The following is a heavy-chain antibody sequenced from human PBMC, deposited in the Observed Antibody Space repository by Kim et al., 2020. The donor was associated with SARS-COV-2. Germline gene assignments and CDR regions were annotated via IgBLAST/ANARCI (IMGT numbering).Heavy chain of an antibody. D-gene: IGHD4-4*01. V-gene: IGHV3-11*05. CDR3: ARDGAVTTSGGTDY. J-gene: IGHJ4*02. Sequence: AESVKGRCTISRDNAKNSLYLQMNSLRAEDTAVYYCARDGAVTTSGGTDYWGQGTLVTVSS.